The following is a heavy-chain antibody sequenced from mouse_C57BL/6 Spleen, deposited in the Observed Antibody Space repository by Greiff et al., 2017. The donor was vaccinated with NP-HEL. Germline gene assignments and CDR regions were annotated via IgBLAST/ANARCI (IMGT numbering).Heavy chain of an antibody. V-gene: IGHV1-42*01. CDR1: GYSFTGYY. CDR3: ARSMIYDGYHYYFDY. CDR2: INPSTGGT. Sequence: EVQRVESGPELVKPGASVKISCKASGYSFTGYYMNWVKQSPEKSLEWIGEINPSTGGTTYNQKFKAKATLTVDKSSSTAYMQLKSLTSEDSAVYYCARSMIYDGYHYYFDYWGQGTTLTVSS. J-gene: IGHJ2*01. D-gene: IGHD2-3*01.